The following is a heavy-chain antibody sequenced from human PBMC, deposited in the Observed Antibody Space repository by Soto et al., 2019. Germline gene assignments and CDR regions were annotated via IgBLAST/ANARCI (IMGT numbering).Heavy chain of an antibody. J-gene: IGHJ6*03. CDR1: GFTFSSYA. V-gene: IGHV3-64*01. CDR2: ISSNGGST. D-gene: IGHD3-10*01. Sequence: GGSLRLSCAASGFTFSSYAMHWVRQAPGKGLEYVSAISSNGGSTYYANSVKGRFTISRDNSKNTLYLQMGSLRAEDMAVYYCARVGGSGSYYSYYMDVWGKGTTVTVSS. CDR3: ARVGGSGSYYSYYMDV.